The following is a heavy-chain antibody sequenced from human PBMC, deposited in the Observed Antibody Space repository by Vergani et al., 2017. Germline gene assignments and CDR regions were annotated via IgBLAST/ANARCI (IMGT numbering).Heavy chain of an antibody. J-gene: IGHJ3*02. CDR2: IYYSGST. CDR3: ARGRGARGYSYGGDAFDI. CDR1: GGSISSSSYY. Sequence: QLQLQESGPGLVKPSETLSLTCTVSGGSISSSSYYWGWIRQPPGKGLEWIGSIYYSGSTYYNPSLKSHVTISVDTSKNQFPLKLSSVTAADTAVYYCARGRGARGYSYGGDAFDIWGQGTMVTVSS. V-gene: IGHV4-39*07. D-gene: IGHD5-18*01.